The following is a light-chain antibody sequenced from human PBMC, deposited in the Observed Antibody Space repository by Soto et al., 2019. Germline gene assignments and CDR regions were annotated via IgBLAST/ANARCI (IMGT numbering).Light chain of an antibody. Sequence: QSALTQPASVSGSPGQSITMSCAGASSDVGSYNLVSWYQQYPGKAPKLIIYEGNKRPSGVSNRFSGSGSGNTASLTNSGLQAEDAADYYCCSYTGSSTSFGGGTKLTVL. CDR2: EGN. V-gene: IGLV2-23*01. J-gene: IGLJ3*02. CDR3: CSYTGSSTS. CDR1: SSDVGSYNL.